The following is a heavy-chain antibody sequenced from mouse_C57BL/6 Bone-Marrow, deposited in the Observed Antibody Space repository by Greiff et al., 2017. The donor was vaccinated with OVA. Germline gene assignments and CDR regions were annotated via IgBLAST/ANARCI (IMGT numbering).Heavy chain of an antibody. V-gene: IGHV1-19*01. D-gene: IGHD1-1*01. CDR1: GYTFTDYY. CDR3: AREGYGSSQFAY. Sequence: VQLKESGPVLVKPGASVKMSCKASGYTFTDYYMNWVKQSHGKSLEWIGVINPYNGGTSSNQKFKGKATLTVDKSSSTAYMELNSLTSEDSAVYYCAREGYGSSQFAYWGQGTLVTVSA. J-gene: IGHJ3*01. CDR2: INPYNGGT.